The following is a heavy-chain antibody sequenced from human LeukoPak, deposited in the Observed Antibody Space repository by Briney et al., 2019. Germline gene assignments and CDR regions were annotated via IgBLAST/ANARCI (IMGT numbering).Heavy chain of an antibody. V-gene: IGHV3-21*01. Sequence: GGSLRLSCAASGFTFSSYSMNWVRQAPGKGLEWVSSISSSSSYIYYADSVKGRFTISRDNAKNSLYLQMNSLRAEDMAVYYCARDLIAGDDWAGYWGQGTLVTVSS. CDR2: ISSSSSYI. J-gene: IGHJ4*02. D-gene: IGHD1-20*01. CDR1: GFTFSSYS. CDR3: ARDLIAGDDWAGY.